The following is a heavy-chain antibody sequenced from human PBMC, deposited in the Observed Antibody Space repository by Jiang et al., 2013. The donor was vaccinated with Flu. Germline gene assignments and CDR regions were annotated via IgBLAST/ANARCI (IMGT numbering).Heavy chain of an antibody. Sequence: GAEVKKPGESLKISCEGSGYSFTSYWVAWVRQMPGKGLEWMGTIYPADSDTTYSPSFQGQVTISVDKSISTAYLEWSSLKASDTAMYYCARGVPAGYWGQGTLVTVSS. CDR2: IYPADSDT. CDR1: GYSFTSYW. D-gene: IGHD6-25*01. J-gene: IGHJ4*02. V-gene: IGHV5-51*03. CDR3: ARGVPAGY.